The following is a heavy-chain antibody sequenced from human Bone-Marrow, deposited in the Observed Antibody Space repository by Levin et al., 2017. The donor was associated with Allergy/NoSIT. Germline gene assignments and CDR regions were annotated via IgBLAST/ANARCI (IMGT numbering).Heavy chain of an antibody. Sequence: KPSETLSLTCTVSGVSISSTDHYWSWIRQAPGQGLEWVGYIYFAGTTYYNPSLDSRLTISVDTSKSQFSLKLRSVTAADTAVYYCARGSGWGVTYFDSWGQGTLVTVSS. CDR2: IYFAGTT. CDR3: ARGSGWGVTYFDS. D-gene: IGHD1-26*01. CDR1: GVSISSTDHY. J-gene: IGHJ4*02. V-gene: IGHV4-30-4*01.